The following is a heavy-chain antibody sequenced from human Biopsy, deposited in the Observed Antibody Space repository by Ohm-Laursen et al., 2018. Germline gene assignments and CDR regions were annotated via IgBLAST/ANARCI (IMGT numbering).Heavy chain of an antibody. Sequence: SVKVSCKTFGGTLSKYAMSWVRQAPGQGLEWLGVIIAPSGTTNNAQRFQGRLSITADESATSVYMELSSLTSEDTAVYYCARTGTYYHDSSLYYFYGLDLWGQGSTVTVSS. J-gene: IGHJ6*02. CDR1: GGTLSKYA. V-gene: IGHV1-69*13. CDR2: IIAPSGTT. CDR3: ARTGTYYHDSSLYYFYGLDL. D-gene: IGHD3-22*01.